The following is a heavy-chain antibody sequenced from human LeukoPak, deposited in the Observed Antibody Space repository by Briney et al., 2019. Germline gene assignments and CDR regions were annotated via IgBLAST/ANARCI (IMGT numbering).Heavy chain of an antibody. CDR3: ARDSGHFWGTMIVVVITDDAFDI. CDR2: ISAYNGNT. Sequence: ASVKVSCKASGGTFSSYAISWVRQAPGQGLEWMGWISAYNGNTNYAQKLQGRVTMTTDTSTSTAYMELRSLRSDDTAVYYCARDSGHFWGTMIVVVITDDAFDIWGQGTMVTVSS. D-gene: IGHD3-22*01. V-gene: IGHV1-18*01. CDR1: GGTFSSYA. J-gene: IGHJ3*02.